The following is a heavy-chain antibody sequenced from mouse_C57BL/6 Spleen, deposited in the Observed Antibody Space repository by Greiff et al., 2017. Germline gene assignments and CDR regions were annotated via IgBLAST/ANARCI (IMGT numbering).Heavy chain of an antibody. V-gene: IGHV2-2*01. D-gene: IGHD3-3*01. Sequence: QVQLQQSGPGLVQPSQSLSITCTVSGFSLTSYGVHWVRQSPGKGLEWLGVIWSGGSTDYNAAFISRLSISKDKSKSQVFFKMNSLQADDTAIYYCARKGDSMGARDYGGQGTSGTVSS. CDR1: GFSLTSYG. CDR2: IWSGGST. J-gene: IGHJ4*01. CDR3: ARKGDSMGARDY.